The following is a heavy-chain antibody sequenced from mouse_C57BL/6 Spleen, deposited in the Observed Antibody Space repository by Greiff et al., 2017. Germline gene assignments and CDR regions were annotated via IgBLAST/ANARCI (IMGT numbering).Heavy chain of an antibody. CDR3: ARLEEDAMDY. Sequence: EVQRVESGGGLVQPGGSLKLSCAASGFTFSDYGMAWVRQAPRKGPEWVAFISNLAYSIYYADTVTGRFTISRENAKNTLYLEMSSLRTEDTAMYYCARLEEDAMDYWGQGTSVTVSS. V-gene: IGHV5-15*01. CDR2: ISNLAYSI. J-gene: IGHJ4*01. CDR1: GFTFSDYG.